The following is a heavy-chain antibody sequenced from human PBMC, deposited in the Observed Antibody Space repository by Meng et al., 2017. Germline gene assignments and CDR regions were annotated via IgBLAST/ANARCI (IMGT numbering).Heavy chain of an antibody. D-gene: IGHD3-10*01. J-gene: IGHJ4*02. V-gene: IGHV3-30*01. Sequence: QVEWVGSGGGAVQPGRCLRLSCAASGFTFSSYAMNWVRQAPGKGLEWVAVISYDGSNKYYADSVKGRFTISRDNSKNTLYLQMNSLRAEDTAVYYCASMGYWGQGTLVTVSS. CDR2: ISYDGSNK. CDR3: ASMGY. CDR1: GFTFSSYA.